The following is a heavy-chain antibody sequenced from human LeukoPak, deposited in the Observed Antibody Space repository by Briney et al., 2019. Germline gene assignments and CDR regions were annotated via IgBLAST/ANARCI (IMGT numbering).Heavy chain of an antibody. CDR3: ARESSGRSGEFYYYYYYYMDV. Sequence: SVKVSCKASGGTFSIYAISWVRQAPGQGLEWMGRIIPIFGTAIYAQKFQGRVTITTDESTSTAYLELNSLRSEDTAVYYCARESSGRSGEFYYYYYYYMDVWGKGTTVTVSS. V-gene: IGHV1-69*05. D-gene: IGHD1-26*01. CDR1: GGTFSIYA. J-gene: IGHJ6*03. CDR2: IIPIFGTA.